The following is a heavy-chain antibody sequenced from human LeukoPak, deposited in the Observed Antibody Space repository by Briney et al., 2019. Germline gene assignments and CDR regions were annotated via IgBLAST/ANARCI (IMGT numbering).Heavy chain of an antibody. CDR3: AKGGAVVPPGNYLDS. D-gene: IGHD2-2*01. CDR2: ISGRGDRS. Sequence: PGRSLRLSCAASGFTFGSYALNWVRQAPGKGLEWVSAISGRGDRSYYTDSVKGRFTISRDNSKNTLFLQMNSLRVEDTALYYCAKGGAVVPPGNYLDSWGQGTLVTVSS. V-gene: IGHV3-23*01. CDR1: GFTFGSYA. J-gene: IGHJ4*02.